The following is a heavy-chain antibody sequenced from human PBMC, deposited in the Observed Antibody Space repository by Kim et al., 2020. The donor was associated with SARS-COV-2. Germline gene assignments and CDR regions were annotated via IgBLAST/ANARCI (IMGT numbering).Heavy chain of an antibody. Sequence: SETLSLTCTVSGGSINNYYWSWIRQPPGKGLEWIGYIYYSGSTNYNPSLKSRVTISVDTSKNQFSLKLSSVTAADTAVYYCSRGVSGGSVSYYENGFDP. V-gene: IGHV4-59*01. D-gene: IGHD3-10*01. CDR3: SRGVSGGSVSYYENGFDP. CDR1: GGSINNYY. J-gene: IGHJ5*02. CDR2: IYYSGST.